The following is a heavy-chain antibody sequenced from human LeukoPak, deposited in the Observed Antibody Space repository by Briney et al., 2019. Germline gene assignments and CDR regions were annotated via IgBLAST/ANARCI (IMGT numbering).Heavy chain of an antibody. D-gene: IGHD6-19*01. CDR3: ARLPGYSSGWYRCGPTNYYMDV. Sequence: SETLSLTCTVSGGSISSSSYYWGWIRQPPGKGLEWIGSIYYSGSTYYNPSLKSRVTISVDTSKNQFSLKLSSVTAADTAVYYCARLPGYSSGWYRCGPTNYYMDVWGKGTSVTVSS. V-gene: IGHV4-39*01. CDR2: IYYSGST. CDR1: GGSISSSSYY. J-gene: IGHJ6*03.